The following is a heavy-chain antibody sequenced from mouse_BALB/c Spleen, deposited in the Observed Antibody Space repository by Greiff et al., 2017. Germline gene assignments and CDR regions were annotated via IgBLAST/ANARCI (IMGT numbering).Heavy chain of an antibody. CDR2: ISSGSSTI. CDR1: GFTFSSFG. CDR3: AREALLRLRGFAY. J-gene: IGHJ3*01. V-gene: IGHV5-17*02. D-gene: IGHD1-2*01. Sequence: DVQLVESGGGLVQPGGSRKLSCAASGFTFSSFGMHWVRQAPEKGLEWVAYISSGSSTIYYADTVKGRFTISRDNPKNTLFLQMTSLRSEDTAMYYCAREALLRLRGFAYWGQGTLVTVSA.